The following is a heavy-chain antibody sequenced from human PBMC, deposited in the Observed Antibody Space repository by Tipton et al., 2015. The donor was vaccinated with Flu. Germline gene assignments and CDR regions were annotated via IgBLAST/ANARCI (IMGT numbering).Heavy chain of an antibody. CDR3: ARDLKWSSAYYNPFGY. J-gene: IGHJ4*02. Sequence: LRLSCTVSGDSISSYYWSWIRQPPGKGLEWIGYMYYSGSTKYNPSLKSRVTISIDTSKNQFSLKLTSVTAADTAVYYCARDLKWSSAYYNPFGYWGQGTLVTFSS. D-gene: IGHD3-22*01. CDR1: GDSISSYY. V-gene: IGHV4-59*01. CDR2: MYYSGST.